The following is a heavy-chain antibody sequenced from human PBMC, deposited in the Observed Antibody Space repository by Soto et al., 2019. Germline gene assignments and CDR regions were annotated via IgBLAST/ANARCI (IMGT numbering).Heavy chain of an antibody. CDR1: GFTFSSYG. CDR3: SRDTYSSSWHFDF. D-gene: IGHD6-13*01. V-gene: IGHV3-33*01. CDR2: IWYDGSNK. Sequence: SGGSLRLSCAASGFTFSSYGMHWVRQAPGKGLEWVAVIWYDGSNKYYADSVKGRFTISRDNSKNTLYLQMNSLRAEDTAVYYCSRDTYSSSWHFDFWGQGTLVTVSS. J-gene: IGHJ4*02.